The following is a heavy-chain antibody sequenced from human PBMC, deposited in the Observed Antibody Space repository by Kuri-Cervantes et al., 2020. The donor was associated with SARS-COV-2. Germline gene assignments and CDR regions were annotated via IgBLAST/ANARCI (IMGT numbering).Heavy chain of an antibody. J-gene: IGHJ5*02. V-gene: IGHV1-69*05. CDR3: ASITGTTEWFDP. CDR1: GGTFSSYA. CDR2: IIPIFGTA. D-gene: IGHD1-20*01. Sequence: SVKVSCKASGGTFSSYAISWVRQAPGQGLEWMGGIIPIFGTANYAQKFQGGVTITTDESTSTAYMELSSLRSEDTAVYYCASITGTTEWFDPWGQGTLVTVSS.